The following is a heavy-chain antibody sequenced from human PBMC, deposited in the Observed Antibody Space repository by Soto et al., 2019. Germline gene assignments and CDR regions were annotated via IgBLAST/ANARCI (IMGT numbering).Heavy chain of an antibody. D-gene: IGHD2-8*01. J-gene: IGHJ4*02. Sequence: SETLSLTCTVSGGSISGYYWNWIRQPPGKGLEWIGYIYYSGSTNYNPSLKSRVTISVDTSKNQFSLKLSSVTAADTAVYYCAREYEGSFDYWGQGTLVTVSS. V-gene: IGHV4-59*01. CDR1: GGSISGYY. CDR2: IYYSGST. CDR3: AREYEGSFDY.